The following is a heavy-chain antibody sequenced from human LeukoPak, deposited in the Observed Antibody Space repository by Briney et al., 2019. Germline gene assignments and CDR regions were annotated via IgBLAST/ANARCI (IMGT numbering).Heavy chain of an antibody. D-gene: IGHD3-10*01. Sequence: TSGTLSLTCAVSGGSISSSYWWSWVRQPPGKGLEWIGEIYHSGSTNYNPSLKSRVTISVDTSKNQFSLKLSSVTAADTAVYYCARYYGSGNFDYWGQGTLVTVSS. CDR3: ARYYGSGNFDY. CDR1: GGSISSSYW. J-gene: IGHJ4*02. V-gene: IGHV4-4*02. CDR2: IYHSGST.